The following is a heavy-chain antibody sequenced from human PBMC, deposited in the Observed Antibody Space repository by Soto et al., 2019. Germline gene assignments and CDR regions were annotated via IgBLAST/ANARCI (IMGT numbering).Heavy chain of an antibody. CDR3: ARGEYYGSGNYFDY. CDR1: GHSISSGYY. CDR2: SYHSGST. D-gene: IGHD3-10*01. V-gene: IGHV4-38-2*01. J-gene: IGHJ4*02. Sequence: PSETLSLTCAVSGHSISSGYYWGWIRQPPGKGLEWIGSSYHSGSTYYNPSLKSRVTISVDTSKNQFSLKLSSVTAADTAVYYCARGEYYGSGNYFDYWGQGTLVTVSS.